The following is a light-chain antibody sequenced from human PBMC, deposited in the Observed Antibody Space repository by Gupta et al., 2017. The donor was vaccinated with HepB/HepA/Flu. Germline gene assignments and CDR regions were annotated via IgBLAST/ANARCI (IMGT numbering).Light chain of an antibody. J-gene: IGKJ4*01. Sequence: DIQMTQSPSSLSASVGDRVTITCQASQDISDYLNWYQQKPGKAPTLLIYGASSLETGVPSRFSGSGSGTDFTLTISSLQPEDLATYFCQHYDNLPFSFGRGTKVDI. CDR2: GAS. V-gene: IGKV1-33*01. CDR3: QHYDNLPFS. CDR1: QDISDY.